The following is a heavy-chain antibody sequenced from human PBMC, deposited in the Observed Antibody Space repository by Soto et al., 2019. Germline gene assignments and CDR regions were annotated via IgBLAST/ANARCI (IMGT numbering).Heavy chain of an antibody. CDR3: ARDPVDLFGYMDV. CDR2: IIPLLKTV. V-gene: IGHV1-69*06. J-gene: IGHJ6*02. Sequence: QEKLVQSGAEVKKPGSSVNVSCKASGGTFASYSITWVRQAPGQRLEWMGEIIPLLKTVNYAQKFQGRVTITGDRSTSTVYMALSRLRSDDTAVYYCARDPVDLFGYMDVWGHGTTVTVS. CDR1: GGTFASYS. D-gene: IGHD6-25*01.